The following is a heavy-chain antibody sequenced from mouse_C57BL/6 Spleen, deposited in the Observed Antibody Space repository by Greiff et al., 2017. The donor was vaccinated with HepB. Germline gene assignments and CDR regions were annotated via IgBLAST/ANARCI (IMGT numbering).Heavy chain of an antibody. J-gene: IGHJ2*01. CDR2: INPNNGGT. D-gene: IGHD3-2*02. Sequence: EVQLQQSGPELVKPGASVKISCKASGYTFTDYYMNWVKQSHGKSLEWIGDINPNNGGTSYNQKFKGKATLTVDKSSSTAYMELRSLTSEDSAVYYCARSPTSQVHHWGQGTTLTVSS. CDR1: GYTFTDYY. CDR3: ARSPTSQVHH. V-gene: IGHV1-26*01.